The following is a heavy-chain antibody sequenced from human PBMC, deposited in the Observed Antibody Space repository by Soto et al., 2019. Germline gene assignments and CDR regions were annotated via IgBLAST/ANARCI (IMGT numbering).Heavy chain of an antibody. D-gene: IGHD1-7*01. CDR1: GGTFSSYT. J-gene: IGHJ5*02. V-gene: IGHV1-69*02. Sequence: QVQLVQSGAEVKKPGSSVKVSCKASGGTFSSYTISWVRQAPGHGLEWMGRIIPILGIANYAQKVQGRVTITADKSTSTAYMELSSLRSEDTAVYYCASMNPSAYNWNWDVGLFDPWGQGTLVTVSS. CDR3: ASMNPSAYNWNWDVGLFDP. CDR2: IIPILGIA.